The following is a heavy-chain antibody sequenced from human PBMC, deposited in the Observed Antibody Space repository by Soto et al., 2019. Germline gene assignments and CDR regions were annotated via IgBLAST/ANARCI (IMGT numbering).Heavy chain of an antibody. V-gene: IGHV4-4*02. D-gene: IGHD6-19*01. CDR3: ARDPGDGSGWSD. Sequence: QVQLQESGPGLVKPSGTLALTCTVSRGSISGRSWWSWVRQPPGKGLEWIGEIYHNGNTNYNPSLKSRVTISVDKSQNQFSLKLSSVTAADTAVYYCARDPGDGSGWSDWGQGTLVTVSS. J-gene: IGHJ4*02. CDR2: IYHNGNT. CDR1: RGSISGRSW.